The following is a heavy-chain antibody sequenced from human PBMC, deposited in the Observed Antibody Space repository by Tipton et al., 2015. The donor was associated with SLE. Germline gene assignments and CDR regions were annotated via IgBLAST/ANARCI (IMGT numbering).Heavy chain of an antibody. CDR2: ISSSSSYI. CDR1: GFTFSSYS. V-gene: IGHV3-21*05. J-gene: IGHJ3*02. Sequence: SLRLSCAASGFTFSSYSMNWVRQAPGKGLEWVSYISSSSSYIYYADSVKGRFTISRDNAKNSLYLQMNSLRAEDTAVYYCARDEGGRGAFDIWGQGTMVTVSS. CDR3: ARDEGGRGAFDI. D-gene: IGHD2-15*01.